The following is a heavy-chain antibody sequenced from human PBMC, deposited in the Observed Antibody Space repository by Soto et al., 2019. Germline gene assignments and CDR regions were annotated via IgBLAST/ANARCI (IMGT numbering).Heavy chain of an antibody. CDR2: MHYSGST. D-gene: IGHD1-26*01. CDR3: ARDSGSGSF. CDR1: GGSVSNGDYY. Sequence: QVQLQESGPGLVKPSQTLSLTCTVSGGSVSNGDYYWSWIRQPPGKGLEWIGNMHYSGSTGYNPSLKSRVTTSVDTSKNQSSLKLSSVTPADTAVYYCARDSGSGSFWGQGTLVTVSS. V-gene: IGHV4-30-4*01. J-gene: IGHJ1*01.